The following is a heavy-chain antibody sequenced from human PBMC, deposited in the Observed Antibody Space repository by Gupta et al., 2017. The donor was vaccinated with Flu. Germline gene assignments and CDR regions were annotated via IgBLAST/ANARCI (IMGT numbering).Heavy chain of an antibody. V-gene: IGHV1-18*01. D-gene: IGHD3-3*01. Sequence: QVQLVQSGTEVKKPGAPVKVSCKASGYTFTSYGISWVRQAPGQGLEWMGWISAYNGNTNYAQKLQGRVTMTTDTSTSTAYMELRSLRSDDTAVYYCARGAYDFWSGYYHYYYYYGMDVWGQGTTVTVSS. CDR1: GYTFTSYG. CDR2: ISAYNGNT. J-gene: IGHJ6*02. CDR3: ARGAYDFWSGYYHYYYYYGMDV.